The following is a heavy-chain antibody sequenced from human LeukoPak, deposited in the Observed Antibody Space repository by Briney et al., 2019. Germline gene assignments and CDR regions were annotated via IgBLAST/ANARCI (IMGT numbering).Heavy chain of an antibody. D-gene: IGHD3-22*01. Sequence: GGSLRLSCAASGFTFDDYGMSWVRQAPGKGLEWVSGINWNGGSTGYADSVKGRFTISRDNAKNSLYLQMNSLRAEDTALYHCARVALRYYYDSSGYYSDAFDIWGQGTMVTVSS. J-gene: IGHJ3*02. CDR2: INWNGGST. V-gene: IGHV3-20*01. CDR1: GFTFDDYG. CDR3: ARVALRYYYDSSGYYSDAFDI.